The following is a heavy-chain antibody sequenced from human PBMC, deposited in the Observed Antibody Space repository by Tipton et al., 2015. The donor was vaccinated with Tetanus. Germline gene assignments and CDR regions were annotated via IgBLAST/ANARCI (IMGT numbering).Heavy chain of an antibody. V-gene: IGHV1-8*01. CDR2: MNPNSGNT. D-gene: IGHD3-10*01. CDR1: GYTFTSYD. Sequence: QVQLVQSGAEVKKPGASVKVSCKASGYTFTSYDINWVRQATGQGLEWMGWMNPNSGNTGYAQKFQGRVTMTRNTSISTAYMELSSLRSEDTAVYYCASRRVYGSGRDDNSLDYWGQGTLVTVSS. CDR3: ASRRVYGSGRDDNSLDY. J-gene: IGHJ4*02.